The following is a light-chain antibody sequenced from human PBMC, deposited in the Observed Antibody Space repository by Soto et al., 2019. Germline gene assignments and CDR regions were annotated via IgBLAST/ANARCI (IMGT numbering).Light chain of an antibody. CDR1: QSVSSSY. CDR3: QRYGSSLFT. V-gene: IGKV3-20*01. Sequence: EIVLTQSPGTLSLSPGERATLSCRASQSVSSSYLAWYQQKPGQAPRLLIYGASSRATGIPDRFNGGGSGTDVTLTISRLEPEDFAVYYCQRYGSSLFTFGPGTKLDIK. CDR2: GAS. J-gene: IGKJ3*01.